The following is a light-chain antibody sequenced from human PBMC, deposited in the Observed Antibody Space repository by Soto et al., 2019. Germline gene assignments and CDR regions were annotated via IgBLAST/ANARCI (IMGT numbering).Light chain of an antibody. Sequence: DIKMTQSPSTLSASIGDRVTITCRASESIRTWLAWYQHKPGKAPKFLIYDASSLESGVPSRFSGSGSGTEFTLTISNLQPDDFATYFCQQYNNYPRTFGQGTKVEIK. CDR2: DAS. J-gene: IGKJ1*01. V-gene: IGKV1-5*01. CDR1: ESIRTW. CDR3: QQYNNYPRT.